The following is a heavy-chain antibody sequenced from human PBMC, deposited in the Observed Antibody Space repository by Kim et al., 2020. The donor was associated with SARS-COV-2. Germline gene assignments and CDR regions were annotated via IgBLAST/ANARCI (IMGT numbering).Heavy chain of an antibody. CDR2: IYYSGST. Sequence: SETLSLTCTVSGDSITSGGYYWSWIRQHPGKGLEWIAFIYYSGSTYYNPSLKSRVSASLDTSKNQFSLKLTSVTAADTAVYFCARIGGPGDSWGQGTLVTVSS. D-gene: IGHD3-10*01. J-gene: IGHJ4*02. V-gene: IGHV4-31*03. CDR3: ARIGGPGDS. CDR1: GDSITSGGYY.